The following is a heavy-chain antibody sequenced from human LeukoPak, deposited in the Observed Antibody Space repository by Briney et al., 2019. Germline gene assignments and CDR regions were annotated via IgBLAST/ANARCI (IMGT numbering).Heavy chain of an antibody. D-gene: IGHD1-1*01. CDR2: ISGGGANT. CDR3: SKWNGYGDY. V-gene: IGHV3-23*01. Sequence: GGSLRLSCAASGFSFSNSGMSWVRQAPAKGLEWVAGISGGGANTHYADSVKGRFTISRDDSKNTLFLQMNSLRDEDTAIYYCSKWNGYGDYWGQGTLVTVSS. J-gene: IGHJ4*02. CDR1: GFSFSNSG.